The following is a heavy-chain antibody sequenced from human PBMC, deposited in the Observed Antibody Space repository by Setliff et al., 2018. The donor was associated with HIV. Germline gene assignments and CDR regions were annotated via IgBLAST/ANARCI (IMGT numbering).Heavy chain of an antibody. CDR1: GFTFSAYS. CDR3: LRGGSFGDIPNC. V-gene: IGHV3-21*06. Sequence: PVGSLRLSCAASGFTFSAYSMNWVRQVPGKGLEWVSCISTSGNFIYYADSVKGRFTVSRDNAKNSLYLQMNSLRAGDTAVYYCLRGGSFGDIPNCWGQGTLVTVSS. D-gene: IGHD4-17*01. J-gene: IGHJ4*02. CDR2: ISTSGNFI.